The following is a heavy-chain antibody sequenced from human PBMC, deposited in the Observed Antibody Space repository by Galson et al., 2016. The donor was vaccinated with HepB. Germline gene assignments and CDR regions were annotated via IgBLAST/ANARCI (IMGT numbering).Heavy chain of an antibody. D-gene: IGHD1-1*01. Sequence: SLRLSCAASEFTFSSFAMHWVRQAPGKRLECVSGISSSGGSTRYTDSVKGRFIISRDNSKNTLYLQMSSLRPEDTAVYYCVKGGAVELAEFDIWGQGTIVAVSS. CDR1: EFTFSSFA. CDR3: VKGGAVELAEFDI. CDR2: ISSSGGST. J-gene: IGHJ3*02. V-gene: IGHV3-64D*08.